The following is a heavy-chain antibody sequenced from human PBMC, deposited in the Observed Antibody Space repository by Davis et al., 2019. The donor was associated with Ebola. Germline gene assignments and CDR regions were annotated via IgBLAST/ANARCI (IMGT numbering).Heavy chain of an antibody. CDR2: INHSGST. CDR1: GGSFSGYY. J-gene: IGHJ6*02. V-gene: IGHV4-34*01. CDR3: ARGSGDCGGDCYIYYYYGMDV. Sequence: SETLSLTCAVYGGSFSGYYWSWIRQPPGKGLEWIGEINHSGSTNYNPSLKSRVTISVDTSKNQFSLKLSSVTAVDTAVYYCARGSGDCGGDCYIYYYYGMDVWGQGTTVTVSS. D-gene: IGHD2-21*01.